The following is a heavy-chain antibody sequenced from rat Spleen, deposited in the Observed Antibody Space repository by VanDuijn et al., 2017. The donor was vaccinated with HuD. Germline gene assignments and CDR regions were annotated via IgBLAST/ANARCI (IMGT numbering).Heavy chain of an antibody. Sequence: QVQLKESGPGLVQPSQTLSLTCTVAGFSLTSYNVHWVRQPPGKGLEWMGVIWNTAGTRYNSALKSRLSISKDTSKSQVFLKMNSLQTEDTAAYYCARVASRGARDYWGQGVMVTVSS. D-gene: IGHD4-3*01. J-gene: IGHJ2*01. CDR1: GFSLTSYN. CDR3: ARVASRGARDY. V-gene: IGHV2-41*01. CDR2: IWNTAGT.